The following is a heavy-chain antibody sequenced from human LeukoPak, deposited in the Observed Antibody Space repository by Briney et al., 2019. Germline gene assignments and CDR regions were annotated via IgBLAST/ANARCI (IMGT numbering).Heavy chain of an antibody. D-gene: IGHD2-21*02. Sequence: SETLSLTCTVSGGSISSYYWSWIRQPPGKGLEWIGYIYYSGSTNYNPSLKSRVTISVDTSKNQFSLKLSSVTAADTAVYYCARLTNLLVTASFDYWGQGTLVTVSS. V-gene: IGHV4-59*08. CDR2: IYYSGST. CDR1: GGSISSYY. CDR3: ARLTNLLVTASFDY. J-gene: IGHJ4*02.